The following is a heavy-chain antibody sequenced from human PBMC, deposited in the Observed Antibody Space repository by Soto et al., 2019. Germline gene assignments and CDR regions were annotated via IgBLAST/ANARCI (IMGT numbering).Heavy chain of an antibody. Sequence: GASVKVSCKASGGTFSSYAISWVRQAPGQGLEWMGGIIPIFGTANYAQKFQGRVTITADESTSTAYMEPSSLRSEDTAVYYCARVGTAFDYYYYGMDVWGQGTTVTVSS. CDR2: IIPIFGTA. D-gene: IGHD5-18*01. V-gene: IGHV1-69*13. CDR3: ARVGTAFDYYYYGMDV. J-gene: IGHJ6*02. CDR1: GGTFSSYA.